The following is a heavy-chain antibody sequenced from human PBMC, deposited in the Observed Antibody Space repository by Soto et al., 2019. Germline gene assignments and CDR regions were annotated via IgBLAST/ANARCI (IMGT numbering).Heavy chain of an antibody. CDR3: VEGWNDF. CDR1: VFMFSSAW. J-gene: IGHJ4*02. Sequence: EVQVVESGGDLVEPGGSLRLSCVTSVFMFSSAWMSWVRQGPGKGLEWVARIKSKNDGGAADYAAPVNGRFSISRDDSKSTVYLQMNSLRAEDTALYYCVEGWNDFWGQGTLFTVSS. V-gene: IGHV3-15*01. CDR2: IKSKNDGGAA. D-gene: IGHD1-1*01.